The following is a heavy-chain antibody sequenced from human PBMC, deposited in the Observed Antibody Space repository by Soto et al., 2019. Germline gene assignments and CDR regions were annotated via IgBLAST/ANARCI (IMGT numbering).Heavy chain of an antibody. CDR2: IPHGGTT. J-gene: IGHJ4*03. CDR1: GDSITSGCY. V-gene: IGHV4-38-2*02. CDR3: ARVHVMVVAGSTFDY. D-gene: IGHD6-19*01. Sequence: PSETRSLTCTVSGDSITSGCYWWLIRQPPGEGPECIASIPHGGTTFYNPSLKSRVSISVDSSKNQFSLSLTSVTAADTATYYCARVHVMVVAGSTFDYWGPGTLVTVSS.